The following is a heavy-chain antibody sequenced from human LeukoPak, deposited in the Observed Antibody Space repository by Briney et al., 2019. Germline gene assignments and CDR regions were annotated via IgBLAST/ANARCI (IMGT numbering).Heavy chain of an antibody. D-gene: IGHD6-13*01. V-gene: IGHV3-30*02. CDR3: AKYLYSSSWHLPDY. J-gene: IGHJ4*02. CDR2: IRYDGSNK. Sequence: GGSLRLSCAASGFTFSSYGMHWVRQAPGKGLEWVAFIRYDGSNKYYADSVKGRFTISRDNSKSTLYIHMNSLRSEDTAVYYCAKYLYSSSWHLPDYWGQGTLVTVSS. CDR1: GFTFSSYG.